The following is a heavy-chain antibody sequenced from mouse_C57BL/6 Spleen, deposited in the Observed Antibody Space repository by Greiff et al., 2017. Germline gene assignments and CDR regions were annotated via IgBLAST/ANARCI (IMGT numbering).Heavy chain of an antibody. J-gene: IGHJ2*01. Sequence: EVQGVESGPGLAKPSPTLSLTCSVTGYSITSDYWHWIRKFPGNNLEYMGYISYSGSTYYNPSLKSRISITRDTSKNQYYLQLNSVTTEDTATYYCARAGGLRPYYFDYWGQGTTLTVSS. CDR2: ISYSGST. CDR3: ARAGGLRPYYFDY. V-gene: IGHV3-8*01. D-gene: IGHD2-4*01. CDR1: GYSITSDY.